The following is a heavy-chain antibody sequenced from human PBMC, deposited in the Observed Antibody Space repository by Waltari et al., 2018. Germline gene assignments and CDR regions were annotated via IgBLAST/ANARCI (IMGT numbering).Heavy chain of an antibody. CDR2: NSWSDDKT. J-gene: IGHJ1*01. D-gene: IGHD2-2*01. V-gene: IGHV3-48*01. CDR3: ARELGGSAAGTDH. CDR1: GFSLNRYS. Sequence: EVRLVQSGGDLVQPGGSLRLSCAVSGFSLNRYSMIWVRQTPERGLEWVSNNSWSDDKTEYAGSGRGRFTIPRDKARNSVSLQMKNLKVEDTAMYYCARELGGSAAGTDHWGQGSMVFVSS.